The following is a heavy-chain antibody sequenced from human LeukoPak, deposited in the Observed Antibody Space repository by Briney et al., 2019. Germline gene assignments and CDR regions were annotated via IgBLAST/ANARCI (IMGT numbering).Heavy chain of an antibody. CDR3: AKDQARFYDILTDGDYFDY. D-gene: IGHD3-9*01. V-gene: IGHV3-48*03. CDR1: GFTFSSYE. Sequence: GGSLRLSCAASGFTFSSYEMNWVRQAPGKGLEWVSYISISVSTIYYADSVKVRFTISRDTAKNSLYLQMNSLRAEDTAVYYCAKDQARFYDILTDGDYFDYLGQGTLVTDSS. CDR2: ISISVSTI. J-gene: IGHJ4*02.